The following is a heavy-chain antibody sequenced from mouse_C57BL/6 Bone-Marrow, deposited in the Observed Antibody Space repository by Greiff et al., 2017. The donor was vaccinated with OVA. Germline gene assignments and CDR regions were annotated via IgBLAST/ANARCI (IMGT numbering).Heavy chain of an antibody. V-gene: IGHV14-4*01. CDR1: GFNFKDDC. CDR3: TTCLREFDY. J-gene: IGHJ2*01. D-gene: IGHD6-5*01. CDR2: IYPGDGDT. Sequence: EVQLQQSGAELVRPGASVKLSCTASGFNFKDDCMHWVKQRPEQGLEWIGWIYPGDGDTEYASKFQGKATITADTSSNTAYLQLSSLTSEDTAVYYCTTCLREFDYWGQGTTLTVAS.